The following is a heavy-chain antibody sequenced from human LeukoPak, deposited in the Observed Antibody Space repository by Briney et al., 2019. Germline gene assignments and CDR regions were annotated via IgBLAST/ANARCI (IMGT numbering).Heavy chain of an antibody. CDR1: GFTFSSYW. J-gene: IGHJ6*02. D-gene: IGHD1-26*01. CDR3: ARGGELLYYYYGMDV. Sequence: GGSLRLSCAASGFTFSSYWMHWVRQAAGKGLVWVSRINSDGSSTSYADSVKGRFTISRDNAKNTLYLQMNSLRAEDTAVYYCARGGELLYYYYGMDVWGQGTTVTVSS. V-gene: IGHV3-74*01. CDR2: INSDGSST.